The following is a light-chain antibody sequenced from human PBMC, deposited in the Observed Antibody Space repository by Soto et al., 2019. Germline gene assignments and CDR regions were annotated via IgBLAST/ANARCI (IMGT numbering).Light chain of an antibody. V-gene: IGLV2-11*01. CDR1: SSDVGGYNY. J-gene: IGLJ1*01. CDR3: CSYAGSYTFEV. Sequence: QSVLTQPRSVSGSPGQSVAISCTGTSSDVGGYNYVSWYQQHPGKAPKLMIYDVSKRPSGVPDRFSGSKSGNTASLTISGLQAEDEADYYCCSYAGSYTFEVFGTGTKFTVL. CDR2: DVS.